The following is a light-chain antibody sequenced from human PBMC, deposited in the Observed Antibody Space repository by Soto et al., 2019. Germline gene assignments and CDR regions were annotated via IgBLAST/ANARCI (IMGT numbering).Light chain of an antibody. CDR2: DAS. Sequence: VLTQSPATLSLSPGERATLSCRASQSVGSYLAWFHQKPGQAPRLLIYDASNRAPGIPARFSGSGSGTDFTLTICSLDPEDFGVYYCQQRKNWPPITFGQGTRLEIK. CDR3: QQRKNWPPIT. V-gene: IGKV3-11*01. CDR1: QSVGSY. J-gene: IGKJ5*01.